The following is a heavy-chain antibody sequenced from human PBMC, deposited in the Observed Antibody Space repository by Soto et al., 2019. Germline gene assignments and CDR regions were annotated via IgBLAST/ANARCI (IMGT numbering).Heavy chain of an antibody. Sequence: EVQLVESEGGLVQPGGSLRLSCAASGFTFSTYWMYWVRQAPGKGLVWVSRINPDGSSTTYADSVKGRFTISRDNAENTLYLQMNSLRAEDTAVDYCARVGLTKEAFAIWGQGTMVTVSS. CDR1: GFTFSTYW. J-gene: IGHJ3*02. CDR2: INPDGSST. D-gene: IGHD2-8*01. CDR3: ARVGLTKEAFAI. V-gene: IGHV3-74*01.